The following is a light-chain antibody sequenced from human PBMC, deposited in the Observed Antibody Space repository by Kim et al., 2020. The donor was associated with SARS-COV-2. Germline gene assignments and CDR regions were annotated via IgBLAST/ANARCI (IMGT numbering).Light chain of an antibody. Sequence: DIQMTQSPSSLSASVGDRVTITCRTSQRISSSLNWYQQKPGTAPKLLIYAASGLQSGVPSRFSGSGSGTEFTLTINGLQPEDVAAYFCQQSYTCPRAFGQGTKVDIK. CDR1: QRISSS. J-gene: IGKJ1*01. CDR2: AAS. CDR3: QQSYTCPRA. V-gene: IGKV1-39*01.